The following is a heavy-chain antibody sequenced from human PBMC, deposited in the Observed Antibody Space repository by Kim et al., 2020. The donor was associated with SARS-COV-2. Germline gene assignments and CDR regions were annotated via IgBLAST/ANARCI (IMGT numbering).Heavy chain of an antibody. CDR2: ISYDGSNK. J-gene: IGHJ6*02. CDR3: AKDRRKAYDYVWGSYRSYYYYGMDV. CDR1: GFTFSSYG. D-gene: IGHD3-16*02. Sequence: GGSQRLSCAASGFTFSSYGMHWVRQAPGKGLEWVAVISYDGSNKYYADSVKGRFTISRDNSKNTLYLQMNSLRAEDTAVYYCAKDRRKAYDYVWGSYRSYYYYGMDVWGQGTTVTVSS. V-gene: IGHV3-30*18.